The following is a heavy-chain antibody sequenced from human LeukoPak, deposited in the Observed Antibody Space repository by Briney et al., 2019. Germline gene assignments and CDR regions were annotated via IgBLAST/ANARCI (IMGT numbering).Heavy chain of an antibody. CDR3: ARGVPQVGPRSKRTNDY. CDR2: ISAYNGNT. D-gene: IGHD1-26*01. J-gene: IGHJ4*02. Sequence: EASVKVSCKASGYTFTSCGISWVRQAPGQGLEWMGWISAYNGNTNYAQKLQGRVTMTTDTSTSTAYMELRSLRSDDTAVYYCARGVPQVGPRSKRTNDYWGQGTLVTVSS. V-gene: IGHV1-18*01. CDR1: GYTFTSCG.